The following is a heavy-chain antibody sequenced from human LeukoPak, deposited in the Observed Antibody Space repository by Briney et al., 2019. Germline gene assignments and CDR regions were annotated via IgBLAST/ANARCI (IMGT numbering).Heavy chain of an antibody. CDR1: GFTLNSYA. V-gene: IGHV3-23*01. CDR3: AKDSGAYCSGGSCYRGYFHN. J-gene: IGHJ4*02. Sequence: PGRSLRLSCAASGFTLNSYAMSWVRPAPGKGLEWVSAITGSGGTTYYADSVKGRFTIYRDNSKNTLYLLMNSLRAEDTAVYHCAKDSGAYCSGGSCYRGYFHNWGQGTLVTVSS. CDR2: ITGSGGTT. D-gene: IGHD2-15*01.